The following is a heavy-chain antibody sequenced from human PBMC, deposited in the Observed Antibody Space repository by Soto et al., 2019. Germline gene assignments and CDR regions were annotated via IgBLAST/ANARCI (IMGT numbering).Heavy chain of an antibody. CDR3: ARDSGYSSSWYSDY. CDR2: IIPILGIA. CDR1: GGTFSSYT. Sequence: QVQLVQSGAEVKKPGSSVKVSCKASGGTFSSYTISWVRQAPGQGLEWMGRIIPILGIANYAQKFQGRVTXXAXKXXSTAYMELSSLRSEDTAVYYCARDSGYSSSWYSDYWGQGTLVTVSS. J-gene: IGHJ4*02. D-gene: IGHD6-13*01. V-gene: IGHV1-69*08.